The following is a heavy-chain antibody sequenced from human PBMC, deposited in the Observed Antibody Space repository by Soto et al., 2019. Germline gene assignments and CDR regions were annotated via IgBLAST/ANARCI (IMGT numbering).Heavy chain of an antibody. V-gene: IGHV3-23*01. Sequence: EVKLLESGGGLEQPGGSLRLSCAAFGFTFSSYAMSWVRQAPGKGLEWVSAISGSGGSTYYADSVKGRFTISRDNSKNTLYLQMNSLRAEDTAVYYCAKDPDIVLVVAATPSYFDYWGQGTLVTVSS. J-gene: IGHJ4*02. D-gene: IGHD2-15*01. CDR2: ISGSGGST. CDR3: AKDPDIVLVVAATPSYFDY. CDR1: GFTFSSYA.